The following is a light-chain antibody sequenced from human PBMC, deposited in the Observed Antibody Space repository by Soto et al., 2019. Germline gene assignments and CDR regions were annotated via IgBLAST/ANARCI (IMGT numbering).Light chain of an antibody. CDR1: QTVSNN. CDR2: GAS. CDR3: QQYTNWPKT. Sequence: EIVMTQSPATLSVSPGERATLSCRASQTVSNNLAWYQQKPGQAPRLLIYGASTRATGIPERFSGSGSGTEFTLTISSLQSEDFAVYYCQQYTNWPKTFGQGTKVDI. V-gene: IGKV3D-15*01. J-gene: IGKJ1*01.